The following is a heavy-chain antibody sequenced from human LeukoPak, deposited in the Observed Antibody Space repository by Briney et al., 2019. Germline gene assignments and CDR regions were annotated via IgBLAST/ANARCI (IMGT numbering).Heavy chain of an antibody. D-gene: IGHD6-6*01. CDR3: AKDKRYSSSNDDVFDI. CDR1: GFTFSSYG. V-gene: IGHV3-30*18. CDR2: ISYDGSNK. J-gene: IGHJ3*02. Sequence: HPGRSLRLSCAASGFTFSSYGMHWVRQAPGKGLEWVAVISYDGSNKYYADSVKGRFTISRDNSKNTLYLQMNSLRAEDTAVYYCAKDKRYSSSNDDVFDIWGQGTMVTVSS.